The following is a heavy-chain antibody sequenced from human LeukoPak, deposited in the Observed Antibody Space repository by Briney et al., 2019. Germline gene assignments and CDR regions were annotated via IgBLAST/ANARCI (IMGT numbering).Heavy chain of an antibody. V-gene: IGHV1-46*01. CDR3: ARSGKYDFWSGYYSYFDY. CDR2: INPSGGST. CDR1: GYTFTSYY. J-gene: IGHJ4*02. D-gene: IGHD3-3*01. Sequence: GASVEVSCKASGYTFTSYYMHWVRQAPGQGLEWMGIINPSGGSTSYAQKFQGRVTMTRDMSTSTVYMELSSLRSEDTAVYYCARSGKYDFWSGYYSYFDYWGQGTLVTVSS.